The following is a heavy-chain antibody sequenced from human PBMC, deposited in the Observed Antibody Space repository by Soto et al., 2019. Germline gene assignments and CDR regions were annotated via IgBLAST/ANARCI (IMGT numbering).Heavy chain of an antibody. J-gene: IGHJ4*02. CDR3: GTLPRGH. V-gene: IGHV4-59*08. Sequence: QVQLQESGPGLVKPSETLSLTCTVSGGSISNYYWSWIRQPPGKGLEWIGYIFYSGSTKYNPSLKSRATISIDTSKNQVSLKLSSVTAEDTAVYYCGTLPRGHWGQGTLVTVSS. CDR1: GGSISNYY. D-gene: IGHD3-10*01. CDR2: IFYSGST.